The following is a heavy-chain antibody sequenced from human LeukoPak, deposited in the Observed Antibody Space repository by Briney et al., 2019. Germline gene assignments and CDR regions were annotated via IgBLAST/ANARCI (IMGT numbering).Heavy chain of an antibody. Sequence: SETLSLTCTVSGGSISSSSYYWGWIRQPPGKGLEWIGSIYYSGSTYYNPSLESRVTISVDTSKNQFSLKLSSVTAADTAVYYCAGDCSSHMDVWGKGTTVTVSS. CDR1: GGSISSSSYY. J-gene: IGHJ6*03. V-gene: IGHV4-39*01. CDR3: AGDCSSHMDV. CDR2: IYYSGST. D-gene: IGHD2-15*01.